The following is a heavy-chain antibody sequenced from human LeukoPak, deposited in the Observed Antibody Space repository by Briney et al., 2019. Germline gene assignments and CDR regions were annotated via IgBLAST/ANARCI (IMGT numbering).Heavy chain of an antibody. Sequence: SVKVSCKASGGTFSSYAISWVRQAPGQGLEWMGGIIPIFGTANYAQKFQGRVTITADESTSTAYMELRSLRSDDTAVYYCARRTGSSWYANWFGPWGQGTLVTVSS. V-gene: IGHV1-69*13. CDR3: ARRTGSSWYANWFGP. J-gene: IGHJ5*02. CDR1: GGTFSSYA. D-gene: IGHD6-13*01. CDR2: IIPIFGTA.